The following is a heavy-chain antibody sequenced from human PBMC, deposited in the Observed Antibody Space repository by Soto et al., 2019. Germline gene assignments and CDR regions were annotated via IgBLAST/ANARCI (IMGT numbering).Heavy chain of an antibody. Sequence: SETLSLTCTVSGASMNSYHWSWIRQPAGKGLEWIGHIHSSGSTNYNPSLKSRVTMSVDTSKNQFSLRLMSLTAADTAVYYCARDQGVAAAGITWFDPWGQGSRVTVSS. CDR2: IHSSGST. D-gene: IGHD6-13*01. CDR3: ARDQGVAAAGITWFDP. V-gene: IGHV4-4*07. CDR1: GASMNSYH. J-gene: IGHJ5*02.